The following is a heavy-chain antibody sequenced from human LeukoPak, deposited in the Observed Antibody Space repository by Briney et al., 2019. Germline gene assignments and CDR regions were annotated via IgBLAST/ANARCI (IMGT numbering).Heavy chain of an antibody. V-gene: IGHV3-9*03. D-gene: IGHD3-10*01. J-gene: IGHJ4*02. CDR2: ISWNSGSI. Sequence: KPGRSLRLSCAASGFTFDDYAMHWVRQAPGKGLEWVSGISWNSGSIGYADSVKGRFTISRDNAKNSLYLQMNSLRAEDMALYYCAKDSSSRWFGEGFDYWGQGTLVTVSS. CDR3: AKDSSSRWFGEGFDY. CDR1: GFTFDDYA.